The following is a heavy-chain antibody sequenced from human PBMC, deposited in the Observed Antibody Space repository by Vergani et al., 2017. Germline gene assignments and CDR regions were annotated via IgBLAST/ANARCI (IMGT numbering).Heavy chain of an antibody. V-gene: IGHV4-39*01. CDR3: ARYYYGSGSYSAQVRYYYGMDV. Sequence: QLQLQESDPGLVKPSETLSLTCTVSGGSIRSTFYYWGWIRQPPGKGLEWIGTIYYSGSTYYNPSLKSRVTISVDTSKNQFSLKLNSVTAADTAVYYCARYYYGSGSYSAQVRYYYGMDVWGQXP. CDR1: GGSIRSTFYY. J-gene: IGHJ6*02. CDR2: IYYSGST. D-gene: IGHD3-10*01.